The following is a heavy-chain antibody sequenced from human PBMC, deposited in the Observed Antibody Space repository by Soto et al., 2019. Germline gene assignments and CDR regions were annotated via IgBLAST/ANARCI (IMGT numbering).Heavy chain of an antibody. J-gene: IGHJ4*02. Sequence: GASVKVSCKASGYTFTSYAMHWVRQAPGQRLEWMGWINAGNGNTKYSQKYQGRVTITRDTSASTAYMELSSLISEDTAVYYCARKGRSPPQAWYFDYWGQGTLVTVSS. CDR2: INAGNGNT. V-gene: IGHV1-3*01. CDR3: ARKGRSPPQAWYFDY. CDR1: GYTFTSYA.